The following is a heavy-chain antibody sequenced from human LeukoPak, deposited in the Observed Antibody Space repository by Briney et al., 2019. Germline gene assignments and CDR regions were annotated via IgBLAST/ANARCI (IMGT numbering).Heavy chain of an antibody. Sequence: SETLSLTCAVYGGSVSGYYWSWIRQPPGKGLEWIGEINHSGSTNYNPSLKSRVTISVDTSKTQFSLNLSSVTAADTDVYYCARAQYSSRCDLWAQGPLVTVSS. J-gene: IGHJ5*02. D-gene: IGHD6-13*01. CDR2: INHSGST. CDR1: GGSVSGYY. V-gene: IGHV4-34*01. CDR3: ARAQYSSRCDL.